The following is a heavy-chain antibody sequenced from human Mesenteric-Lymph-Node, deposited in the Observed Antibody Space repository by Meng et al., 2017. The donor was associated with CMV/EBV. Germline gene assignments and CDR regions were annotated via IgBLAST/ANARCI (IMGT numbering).Heavy chain of an antibody. Sequence: GSLRLSCTVSGVSISSSSYYWGWIRQPPGKGLEWIGSIYHSGSTYYNPSLKNRVTISVDTSKNQFSLKLSSVTAADTAVYYCARDGDTGWRQSGFDYWGQGTLVTVSS. D-gene: IGHD5-24*01. J-gene: IGHJ4*02. CDR1: GVSISSSSYY. CDR3: ARDGDTGWRQSGFDY. V-gene: IGHV4-39*07. CDR2: IYHSGST.